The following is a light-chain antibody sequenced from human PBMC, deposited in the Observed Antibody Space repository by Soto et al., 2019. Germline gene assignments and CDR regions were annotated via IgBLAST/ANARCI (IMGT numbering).Light chain of an antibody. V-gene: IGKV3-20*01. CDR2: GAS. J-gene: IGKJ5*01. CDR1: QSVRRTY. CDR3: QQYGSSPIT. Sequence: ETVLTQAPVPLFLSPGGGATLSRRASQSVRRTYLVWDQQKPGQAPRLLIYGASNRATGIPDRFSGGGSGTDFTLPISRLEPEDFAVYYCQQYGSSPITFGQGTRLEIK.